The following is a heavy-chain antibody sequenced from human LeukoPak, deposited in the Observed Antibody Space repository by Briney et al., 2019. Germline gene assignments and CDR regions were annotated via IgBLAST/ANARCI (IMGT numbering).Heavy chain of an antibody. Sequence: GASVKVSCKASGYTFTSYGISWVRQAPGQGLEWMGRIIPILGIANYAQKFQGRVTITADKSTSTAYMELSSLRSEDTAVYYCARDQRGTRSGWYLGDYWGQGTLVTVSS. CDR1: GYTFTSYG. V-gene: IGHV1-69*04. CDR3: ARDQRGTRSGWYLGDY. CDR2: IIPILGIA. D-gene: IGHD6-19*01. J-gene: IGHJ4*02.